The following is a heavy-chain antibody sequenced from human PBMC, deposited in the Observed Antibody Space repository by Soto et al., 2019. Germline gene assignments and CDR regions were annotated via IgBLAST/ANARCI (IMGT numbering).Heavy chain of an antibody. D-gene: IGHD6-13*01. CDR3: AKDPDSSSWFRYYYYGMDV. CDR1: VFTFSSYG. J-gene: IGHJ6*02. CDR2: ISYDGSNK. Sequence: PWGSLRLSCAASVFTFSSYGMHWVRQAPGKGLEWVAVISYDGSNKYYADSVKGRFTISRDNSKNTLYLQMNSLRAEDTAVYYCAKDPDSSSWFRYYYYGMDVWGQGTTVTVSS. V-gene: IGHV3-30*18.